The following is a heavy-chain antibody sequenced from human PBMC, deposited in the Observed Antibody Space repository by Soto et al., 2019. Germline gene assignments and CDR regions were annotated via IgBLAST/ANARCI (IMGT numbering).Heavy chain of an antibody. Sequence: GGSLRLSCAASGFTFSSSIMSWVRQAPGKGLEWVSTFSGSSGNTYYADSVKGRFTISRDNSKNTLYLQMSSLRAEDTAVYYCAKRGHYFFAYWGQGTLVIGSS. CDR1: GFTFSSSI. CDR3: AKRGHYFFAY. CDR2: FSGSSGNT. J-gene: IGHJ4*01. D-gene: IGHD3-3*01. V-gene: IGHV3-23*01.